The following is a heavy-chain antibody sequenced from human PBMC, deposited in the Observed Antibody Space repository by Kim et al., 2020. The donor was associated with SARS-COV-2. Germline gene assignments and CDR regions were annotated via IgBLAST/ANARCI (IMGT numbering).Heavy chain of an antibody. J-gene: IGHJ3*02. V-gene: IGHV3-30*18. Sequence: GGSLRLSCAASGFTFSKSGMHWVRQAPGKGLEWVAVISDDGTKKYHADSVKGRFTISRDNSQTTLFLQMDSLRDEDTAVYFCAKSFLNWNKENDAFDIWGQETRVTASS. CDR1: GFTFSKSG. D-gene: IGHD1-1*01. CDR3: AKSFLNWNKENDAFDI. CDR2: ISDDGTKK.